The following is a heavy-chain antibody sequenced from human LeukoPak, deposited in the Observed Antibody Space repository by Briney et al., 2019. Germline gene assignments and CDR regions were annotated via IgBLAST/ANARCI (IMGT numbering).Heavy chain of an antibody. D-gene: IGHD3-3*01. CDR2: ISGSGGST. V-gene: IGHV3-23*01. J-gene: IGHJ4*02. CDR1: GFTFSSYA. Sequence: GGSLRLSCAASGFTFSSYAMSWVRQAPGKGPEWVSVISGSGGSTYYADSVKGRFTISRDNSKNTMYLQMNSLRAEDTAIYYCAKRVVMPYYFDYWGQGTLVTVSS. CDR3: AKRVVMPYYFDY.